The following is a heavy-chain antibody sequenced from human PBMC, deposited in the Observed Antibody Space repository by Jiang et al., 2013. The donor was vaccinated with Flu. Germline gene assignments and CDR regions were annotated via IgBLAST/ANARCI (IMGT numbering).Heavy chain of an antibody. Sequence: EVQLLESGGGLVQPGGSLRLSCAASGFSFSDHYMDWVRQAPGKGLEWVGRSRDKGNRYSTEYAASVRGRFIISRDASSNSLYLQMNSLKIEDTAVYYCARGARGNCRDGRCYPSYYGLDVWGQGTTVTVSS. CDR2: SRDKGNRYST. CDR1: GFSFSDHY. CDR3: ARGARGNCRDGRCYPSYYGLDV. J-gene: IGHJ6*02. V-gene: IGHV3-72*01. D-gene: IGHD2-15*01.